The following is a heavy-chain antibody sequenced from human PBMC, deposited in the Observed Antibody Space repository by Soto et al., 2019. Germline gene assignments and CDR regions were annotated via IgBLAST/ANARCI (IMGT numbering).Heavy chain of an antibody. Sequence: PSETLSLTCAVQRGSFNDYYWGWIRQPPGKGLEWIGEINHSGSTTYSPSLMSRVTISVDTSKNQFSLKLNSVTAADTGVYYCVRGSRRGLDYWGQGTVVTVSS. CDR1: RGSFNDYY. J-gene: IGHJ4*02. V-gene: IGHV4-34*01. D-gene: IGHD3-16*01. CDR2: INHSGST. CDR3: VRGSRRGLDY.